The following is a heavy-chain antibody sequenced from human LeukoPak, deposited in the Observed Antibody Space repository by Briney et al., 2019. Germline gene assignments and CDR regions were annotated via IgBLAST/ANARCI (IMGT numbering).Heavy chain of an antibody. CDR2: VYNSGDT. CDR1: GGSPSSDY. CDR3: ARLKLGAYFDL. D-gene: IGHD3-16*01. J-gene: IGHJ2*01. Sequence: SETLSLTCTVSGGSPSSDYWSWIRQSPGKGLEWVGYVYNSGDTGKNPSLKSRVTILLDTSKNQCSLKLTSVSAADTAVYYCARLKLGAYFDLWGRGTLVTVSS. V-gene: IGHV4-59*08.